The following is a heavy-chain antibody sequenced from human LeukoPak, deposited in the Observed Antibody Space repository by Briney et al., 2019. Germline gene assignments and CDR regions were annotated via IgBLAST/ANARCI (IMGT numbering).Heavy chain of an antibody. CDR3: ARLRDGYKSPRGFDY. D-gene: IGHD5-24*01. V-gene: IGHV5-51*01. CDR1: GYRFTSYW. J-gene: IGHJ4*02. CDR2: IYPGDSDT. Sequence: GESLKISCKGSGYRFTSYWIGWVRQMPGKGVEWMGIIYPGDSDTRYSPSFQGQGTISADKSIGTAYLQWSSLKASDTAMYYCARLRDGYKSPRGFDYWGQGTLVTVSS.